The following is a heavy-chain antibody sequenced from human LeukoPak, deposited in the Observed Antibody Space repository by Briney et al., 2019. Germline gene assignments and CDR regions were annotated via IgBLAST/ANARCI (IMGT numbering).Heavy chain of an antibody. Sequence: SVKVSCKASGGTFSSYAISWVRQAPGQGLEWMGGIIPIFGIANYAQKFQGRVTITTDESTSTAYMELSSLRSEDTAVYYCARSATVTTLYNWFDPWGQGTLVTVSS. D-gene: IGHD4-11*01. CDR1: GGTFSSYA. CDR2: IIPIFGIA. V-gene: IGHV1-69*05. J-gene: IGHJ5*02. CDR3: ARSATVTTLYNWFDP.